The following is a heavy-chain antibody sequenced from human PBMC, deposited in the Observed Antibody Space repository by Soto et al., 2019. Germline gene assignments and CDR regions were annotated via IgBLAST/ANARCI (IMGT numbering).Heavy chain of an antibody. CDR1: GGSISSNNYY. D-gene: IGHD3-3*01. Sequence: QLQLHESGPGLVKPSETLSLTCSVSGGSISSNNYYWGWIRQPPGKGLEWIGNIYYNGFTYYNPSLKSRVTISVDTSKNQVSLKLPSVTATDTAVYYCARQGDFWSGSGDFDYWGQGILVPVSS. J-gene: IGHJ4*02. CDR2: IYYNGFT. CDR3: ARQGDFWSGSGDFDY. V-gene: IGHV4-39*01.